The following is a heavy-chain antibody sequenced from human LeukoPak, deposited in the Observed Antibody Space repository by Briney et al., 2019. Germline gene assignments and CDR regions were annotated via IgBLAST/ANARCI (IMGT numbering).Heavy chain of an antibody. CDR3: ARVGYGDESIDY. Sequence: GSLRLSCAASGFIFSRYWMTWVRQAPGKGLERVANIKPDGSEKKYVDSVKGRFTISRDNAKNSLYLQMSSLRAEDTAVYYCARVGYGDESIDYWGQGTLVTVSS. CDR1: GFIFSRYW. V-gene: IGHV3-7*05. CDR2: IKPDGSEK. D-gene: IGHD4-17*01. J-gene: IGHJ4*02.